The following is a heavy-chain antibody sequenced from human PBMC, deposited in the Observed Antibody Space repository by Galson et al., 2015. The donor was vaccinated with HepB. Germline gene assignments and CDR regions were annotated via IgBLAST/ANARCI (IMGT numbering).Heavy chain of an antibody. V-gene: IGHV3-30*03. CDR2: ISYDGNNK. J-gene: IGHJ4*02. CDR3: APHCSGNRCYTESGDDY. CDR1: GFTFSTYG. Sequence: SLRLSCAASGFTFSTYGMHWVRQALGKGLEWVSLISYDGNNKYYADSVKGRFTISRDNSKNTLYLQMNSLRAEDTAVYYCAPHCSGNRCYTESGDDYWAQGTLVTVSS. D-gene: IGHD2-2*02.